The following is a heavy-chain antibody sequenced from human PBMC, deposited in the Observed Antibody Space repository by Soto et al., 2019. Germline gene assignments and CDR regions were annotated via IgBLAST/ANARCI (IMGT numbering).Heavy chain of an antibody. CDR3: ARDRTVTESHYYYYMDV. CDR2: INPNSGGT. CDR1: GYTFTGYY. D-gene: IGHD4-4*01. Sequence: ASVKVSCKASGYTFTGYYMHWVRQAPGQGLEWMGWINPNSGGTNYAQKFQGWVTMTRDTSVSTACMELSRLRSDDTAVYYCARDRTVTESHYYYYMDVWGKGTTVTVSS. J-gene: IGHJ6*03. V-gene: IGHV1-2*04.